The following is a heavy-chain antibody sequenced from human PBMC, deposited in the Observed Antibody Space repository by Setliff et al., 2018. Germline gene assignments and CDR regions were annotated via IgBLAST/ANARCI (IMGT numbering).Heavy chain of an antibody. J-gene: IGHJ2*01. Sequence: PSETLSLTCGVHGGSFSGYQWTWIRQPPGKGLEWIGEINQSGSANYNPSLKSRASLSVDTSEKQLSLTLNSVTAADTAVYYCARAQVVFAISAPAWYFEIWGRGTQVTVSS. V-gene: IGHV4-34*01. CDR3: ARAQVVFAISAPAWYFEI. CDR1: GGSFSGYQ. CDR2: INQSGSA. D-gene: IGHD2-21*01.